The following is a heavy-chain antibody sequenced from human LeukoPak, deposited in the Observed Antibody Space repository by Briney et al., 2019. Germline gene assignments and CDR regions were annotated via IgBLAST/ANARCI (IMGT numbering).Heavy chain of an antibody. V-gene: IGHV3-20*01. CDR3: ARVPRFLSLYYFDY. CDR1: GFTFDDYG. J-gene: IGHJ4*02. D-gene: IGHD3-3*01. Sequence: GGSLRLSCAASGFTFDDYGMSWVRQAPGKGLEWVSGINWNGGSTGYADSVKGRFTISRDNAKNSLYLQMNSLRAEDTALYHCARVPRFLSLYYFDYWGQGTLVTVSS. CDR2: INWNGGST.